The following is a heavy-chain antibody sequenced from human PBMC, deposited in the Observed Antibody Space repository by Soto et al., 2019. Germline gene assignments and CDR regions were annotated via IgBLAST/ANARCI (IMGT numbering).Heavy chain of an antibody. CDR1: GFTFSSYW. V-gene: IGHV3-7*01. D-gene: IGHD4-4*01. CDR3: ARDGSNYEGTYAFDI. J-gene: IGHJ3*02. CDR2: IKQDGSEK. Sequence: EVQLLESGGGLVQPGGSLRLSCAASGFTFSSYWMSWVRQAPGKGLEWVANIKQDGSEKYYVDSVKGRFTISRDNAKNSLYLQMNSLRAEDTAVYYCARDGSNYEGTYAFDIWGQGTMVTVSS.